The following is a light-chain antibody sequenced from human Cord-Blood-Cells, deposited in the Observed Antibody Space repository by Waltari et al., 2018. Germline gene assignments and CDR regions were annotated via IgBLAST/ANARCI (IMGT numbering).Light chain of an antibody. CDR1: QSHLHRNGNNF. Sequence: DIVATRCPLSLPVTPGEPASISCTSRQSHLHRNGNNFLDGYLQKPGQSPQLLIYLGCNRASGVPDRFSGGGSGTDFKLRISRVEAEDVGVDYCMQGLQSLWPFGPGTKVEIK. J-gene: IGKJ1*01. CDR2: LGC. V-gene: IGKV2-28*01. CDR3: MQGLQSLWP.